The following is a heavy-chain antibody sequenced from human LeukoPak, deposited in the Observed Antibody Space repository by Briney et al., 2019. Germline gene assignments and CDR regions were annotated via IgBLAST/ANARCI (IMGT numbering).Heavy chain of an antibody. CDR3: ARGGGIYGSGTSGDFDY. CDR2: INPNSGGT. J-gene: IGHJ4*02. CDR1: GYTFTGYY. Sequence: ASVKVSCKASGYTFTGYYMHWVRQAPGQGLEWMGWINPNSGGTNYAQKFQGRVTMTRDTSISTAYMELSRLRSDDTAVYYCARGGGIYGSGTSGDFDYWGQGTLVTVSS. D-gene: IGHD3-10*01. V-gene: IGHV1-2*02.